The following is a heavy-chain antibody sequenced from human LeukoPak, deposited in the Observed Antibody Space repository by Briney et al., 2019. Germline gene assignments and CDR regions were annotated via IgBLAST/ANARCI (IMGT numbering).Heavy chain of an antibody. D-gene: IGHD4-17*01. V-gene: IGHV1-69*05. J-gene: IGHJ4*02. Sequence: SVKVSCKASGGTFSSYAISWVRQAPGQGLEWMGRIIPIFGTANYAQKFQGRVTITTDESTSTAYMELSSMRSEDTAVYYCAVHDYGDYHSGYWGQGTLVTVSS. CDR1: GGTFSSYA. CDR3: AVHDYGDYHSGY. CDR2: IIPIFGTA.